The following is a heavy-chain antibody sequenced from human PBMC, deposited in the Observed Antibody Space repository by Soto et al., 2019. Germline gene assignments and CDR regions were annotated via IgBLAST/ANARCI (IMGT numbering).Heavy chain of an antibody. Sequence: SVKVSCKASGGTFSSYAISWVRQAPVQGLELMGGIIPIFGTANYAQKFQGRVTITADESTSTAYMELSSLRSEDTAVYYCARELIVATTYYFDYWGQGTLVNVSS. V-gene: IGHV1-69*13. J-gene: IGHJ4*02. CDR1: GGTFSSYA. D-gene: IGHD5-12*01. CDR2: IIPIFGTA. CDR3: ARELIVATTYYFDY.